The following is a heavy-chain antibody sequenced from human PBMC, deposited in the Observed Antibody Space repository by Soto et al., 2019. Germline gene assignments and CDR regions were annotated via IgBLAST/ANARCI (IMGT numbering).Heavy chain of an antibody. D-gene: IGHD3-9*01. J-gene: IGHJ4*02. CDR3: ARLEGLATISYYFDY. CDR1: VDSINSDNYY. Sequence: QLQLQESGPGLVKPSETLSLTCSVSVDSINSDNYYWGWIRQPPGKVLEWIGSIYYRGNTYYNPSLKTRVTISLDKSKSQFSLKLNSVTAADSAVYFCARLEGLATISYYFDYWGQGTLVTVSS. CDR2: IYYRGNT. V-gene: IGHV4-39*01.